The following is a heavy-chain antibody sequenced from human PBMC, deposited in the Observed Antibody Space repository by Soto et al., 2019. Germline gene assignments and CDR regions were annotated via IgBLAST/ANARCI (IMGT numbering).Heavy chain of an antibody. Sequence: PSETLSLTCTVSGGSISSFYWSWIRQPPGKGLEWIGYIYHSGSTYYNPSLKSRVTILVDRSKNQFSLKLSSVTAADTAVYYCARGEVVALGYWGQGTLVTVS. J-gene: IGHJ4*02. V-gene: IGHV4-59*12. CDR2: IYHSGST. CDR1: GGSISSFY. CDR3: ARGEVVALGY. D-gene: IGHD2-15*01.